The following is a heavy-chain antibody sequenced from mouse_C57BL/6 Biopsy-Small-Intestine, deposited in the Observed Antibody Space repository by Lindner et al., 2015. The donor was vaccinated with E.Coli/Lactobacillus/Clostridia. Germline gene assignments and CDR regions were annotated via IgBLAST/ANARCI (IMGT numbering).Heavy chain of an antibody. CDR3: ASYGYDFDY. CDR1: GYNFTSYT. J-gene: IGHJ2*01. V-gene: IGHV1-4*01. Sequence: VQLQESGAELARPGASVKMSCKASGYNFTSYTMHWIKQRPGQGLEWIGYINPSSGYTKYNQKFKDKATLTADKSSSAAYMQLSSLTSEDSAVYYCASYGYDFDYWGQGTTLSVSS. CDR2: INPSSGYT. D-gene: IGHD2-2*01.